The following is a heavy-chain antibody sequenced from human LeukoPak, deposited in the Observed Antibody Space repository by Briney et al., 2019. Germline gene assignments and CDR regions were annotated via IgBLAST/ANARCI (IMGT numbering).Heavy chain of an antibody. J-gene: IGHJ4*02. Sequence: PGGSLRLSCAASGFTFSSCEMNWVRQAPGKGLEWVSYIGSSGTTYYADSVKGRFTISRDNAKNTLYLQMNSLRVEDTAVYYCRGDSSGYDYWGQGSLVTVSS. V-gene: IGHV3-48*03. CDR2: IGSSGTT. CDR3: RGDSSGYDY. D-gene: IGHD3-22*01. CDR1: GFTFSSCE.